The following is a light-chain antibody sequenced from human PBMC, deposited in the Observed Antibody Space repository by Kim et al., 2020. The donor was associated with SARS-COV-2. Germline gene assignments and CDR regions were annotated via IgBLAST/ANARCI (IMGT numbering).Light chain of an antibody. J-gene: IGLJ2*01. V-gene: IGLV3-1*01. CDR3: QAWDSSTGV. CDR1: KLGDKY. CDR2: QDS. Sequence: VSPGHTASITCSGDKLGDKYACWYQQKPGQSPVLVIYQDSKRPSGIPERFSGSNSGNTATLTISGTQAMDEADYYCQAWDSSTGVFGGGTQLTVL.